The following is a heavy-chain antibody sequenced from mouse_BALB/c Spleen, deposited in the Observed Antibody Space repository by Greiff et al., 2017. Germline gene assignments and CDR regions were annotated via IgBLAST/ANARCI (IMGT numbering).Heavy chain of an antibody. CDR2: ISDGGSYT. D-gene: IGHD4-1*02. V-gene: IGHV5-4*02. J-gene: IGHJ3*01. CDR1: GFTFSDYY. CDR3: ARGGQLGRGSWFAY. Sequence: EVQVVESGGGLVKPGGSLKLSCAASGFTFSDYYMYWVRQTPEKRLEWVATISDGGSYTYYPDSVKGRFAISRDNAKNNLYLQMSSLKSEDTAMYYCARGGQLGRGSWFAYWGQGTLVTVSA.